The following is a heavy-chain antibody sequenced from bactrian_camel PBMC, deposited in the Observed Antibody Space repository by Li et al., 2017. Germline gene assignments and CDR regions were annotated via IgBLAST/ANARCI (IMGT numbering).Heavy chain of an antibody. D-gene: IGHD5*01. CDR1: GYIHATYT. Sequence: QLVESGGGSVQAKGSMRLSCTISGYIHATYTMAWFRQAPGGEREGVASIYSSGLRPYYADSVAGRFAISLDNTENTLYLQMNSLKPEDTAMYYCASAPLRDTGLNGIRRPWDFIYWGQGTQVTVS. CDR3: ASAPLRDTGLNGIRRPWDFIY. CDR2: IYSSGLRP. J-gene: IGHJ6*01. V-gene: IGHV3S63*01.